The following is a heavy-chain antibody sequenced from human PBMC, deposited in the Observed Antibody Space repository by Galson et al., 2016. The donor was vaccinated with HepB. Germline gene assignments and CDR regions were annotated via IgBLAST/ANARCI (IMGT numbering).Heavy chain of an antibody. Sequence: SETLSLTCSVSDFSIDSGYYWGWIRQPPGRGLEWIGSLYHSGSASYNPSLKSRVTISVDTYRNQFSLKVTSVTAADTAIYYCTRDPQPVYYYHGMDVWGQGATVTVSS. V-gene: IGHV4-38-2*02. CDR1: DFSIDSGYY. J-gene: IGHJ6*02. CDR3: TRDPQPVYYYHGMDV. CDR2: LYHSGSA. D-gene: IGHD6-13*01.